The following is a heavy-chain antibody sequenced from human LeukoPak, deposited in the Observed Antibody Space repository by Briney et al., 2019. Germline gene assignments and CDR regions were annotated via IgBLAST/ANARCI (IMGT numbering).Heavy chain of an antibody. V-gene: IGHV3-23*01. D-gene: IGHD4-17*01. CDR2: ISGSGGST. J-gene: IGHJ4*02. Sequence: SGGSLRLSCAASGFTFSSYAMSWVRQAPGKGLEWVSAISGSGGSTYYADSVKGRFTISRDNSKNTLYLQMNSLRAEDTAVYYCAKDREDEYGEFGYWGQGTLVTVSS. CDR3: AKDREDEYGEFGY. CDR1: GFTFSSYA.